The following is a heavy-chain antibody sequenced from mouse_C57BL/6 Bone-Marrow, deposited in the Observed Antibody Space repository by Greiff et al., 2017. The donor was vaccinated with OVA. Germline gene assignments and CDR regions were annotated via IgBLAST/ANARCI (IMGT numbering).Heavy chain of an antibody. CDR3: ARRRYYDYDDY. CDR1: GFNIKDYY. Sequence: VQLQQSGAELVKPGASVKLSCTASGFNIKDYYMHWVKQRTEQGLEWIGRIDPEDGENKYDPKFQGKATLTADTSSNTAYLQLSSLTSEDTAVYYWARRRYYDYDDYWGQGTTLTVSS. CDR2: IDPEDGEN. D-gene: IGHD2-4*01. J-gene: IGHJ2*01. V-gene: IGHV14-2*01.